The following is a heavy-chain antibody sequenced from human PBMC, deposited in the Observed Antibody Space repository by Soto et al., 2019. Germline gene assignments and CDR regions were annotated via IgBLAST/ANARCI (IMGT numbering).Heavy chain of an antibody. D-gene: IGHD2-8*02. CDR3: ASHFTGVLVLGTSPPGGDNYGCDV. J-gene: IGHJ6*02. Sequence: QVQLVQSGAEVKKPGSSVKVSCKASGGTFSRYTFTWVRQAPGQGLEWMGRIIPILDIPNYAQNFQGRGTIPAAKSTSTAYMELRSLTSDDTAVYYCASHFTGVLVLGTSPPGGDNYGCDVWGQGTTVTVSS. CDR1: GGTFSRYT. CDR2: IIPILDIP. V-gene: IGHV1-69*02.